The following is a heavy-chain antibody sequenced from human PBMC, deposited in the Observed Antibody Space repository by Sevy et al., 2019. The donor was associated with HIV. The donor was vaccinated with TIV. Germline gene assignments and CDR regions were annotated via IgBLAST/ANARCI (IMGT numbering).Heavy chain of an antibody. J-gene: IGHJ4*02. D-gene: IGHD5-12*01. Sequence: SETLSLTCTVSGGSISSGDYYWSWIRQPPGKGLEWIGYSYYSGSTYYNPSLKSRVTISVDTSKNQFSLKLSSVTAADTAVYYCARGGGVIVATNVWGQGTLVTVSS. CDR2: SYYSGST. CDR3: ARGGGVIVATNV. V-gene: IGHV4-30-4*01. CDR1: GGSISSGDYY.